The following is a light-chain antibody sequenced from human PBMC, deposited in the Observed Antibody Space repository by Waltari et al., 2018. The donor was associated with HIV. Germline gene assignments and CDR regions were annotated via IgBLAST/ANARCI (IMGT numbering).Light chain of an antibody. V-gene: IGLV3-25*03. J-gene: IGLJ2*01. CDR2: KDT. Sequence: SYELTQPPSVSVSPGQTARITCSGDALQKQYAFWYRQKPGQAPVLVMYKDTKRPSGIPERFSGSSSGTTVTFTISGVQAEDEADYYCQSADSSGTSVLFGGGTKLTVL. CDR3: QSADSSGTSVL. CDR1: ALQKQY.